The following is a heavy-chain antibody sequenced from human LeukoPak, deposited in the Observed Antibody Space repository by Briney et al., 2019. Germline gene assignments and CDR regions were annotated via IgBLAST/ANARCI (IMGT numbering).Heavy chain of an antibody. J-gene: IGHJ4*02. D-gene: IGHD3-3*02. CDR1: GFPFNSYA. CDR2: ISRTGTNT. Sequence: GGSLRLSCAASGFPFNSYAMSWVRQAPGKGLEYVSFISRTGTNTYYASSVKGRFTISRDDSRTTVYLQMSSLRAEDTAIYYCAKLDFYETSAPLRDISFWGQGTLVTVSS. CDR3: AKLDFYETSAPLRDISF. V-gene: IGHV3-23*01.